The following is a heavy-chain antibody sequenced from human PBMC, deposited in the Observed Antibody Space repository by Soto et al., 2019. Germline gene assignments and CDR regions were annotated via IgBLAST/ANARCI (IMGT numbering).Heavy chain of an antibody. Sequence: GGSLRLSCAASGFTFSSYSMNWVRQAPGKGLEWVSYISSSSSSTIYYADSVKGRFTISRDNAKNSLYLQMNSLRDEDTAVYYCASNPPYYYYYGMDVWGQGTTVTVSS. J-gene: IGHJ6*02. CDR1: GFTFSSYS. CDR3: ASNPPYYYYYGMDV. V-gene: IGHV3-48*02. CDR2: ISSSSSSTI.